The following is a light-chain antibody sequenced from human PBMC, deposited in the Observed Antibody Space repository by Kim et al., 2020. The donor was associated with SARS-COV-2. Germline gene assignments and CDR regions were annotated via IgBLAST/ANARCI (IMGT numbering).Light chain of an antibody. CDR1: PSVSNNY. CDR2: TAS. V-gene: IGKV3-20*01. CDR3: QQYGSSRT. Sequence: LSPGERVTLSCRASPSVSNNYLAWYQQKPGQAPRLLIHTASIRAADVPDRISGSGSGTDFTLTINRLEPEDFAVYYCQQYGSSRTFGRGTKVDIK. J-gene: IGKJ1*01.